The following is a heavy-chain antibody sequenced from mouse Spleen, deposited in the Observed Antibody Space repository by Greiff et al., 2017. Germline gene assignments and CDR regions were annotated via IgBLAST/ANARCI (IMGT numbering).Heavy chain of an antibody. CDR1: GFTFSSYA. J-gene: IGHJ2*01. V-gene: IGHV5-9-3*01. Sequence: EVQGVESGGGLVKPGGSLKLSCAASGFTFSSYAMSWVRQTPEKRLEWVATISSGGSYTYYPDSVKGRFTISRDNAKNTLYLQMSSLRSEDTAMYYCARQLRQGFDYWGQGTTLTVSS. CDR3: ARQLRQGFDY. CDR2: ISSGGSYT. D-gene: IGHD2-12*01.